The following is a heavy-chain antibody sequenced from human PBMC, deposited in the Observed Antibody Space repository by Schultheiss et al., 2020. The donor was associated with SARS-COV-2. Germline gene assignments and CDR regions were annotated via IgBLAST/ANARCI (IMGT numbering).Heavy chain of an antibody. J-gene: IGHJ6*03. V-gene: IGHV3-33*08. Sequence: GGSLRLSCAASGFTFSSYGMHWVRQAPGKGLEWVAVIWYDGSNKYYADSVKGRFTISRDNSKNTLYLQMNSLRAEDTAVYYCTTVLSNCSSTSCYLEDYYYMDVWGKGTTVTVSS. CDR1: GFTFSSYG. CDR3: TTVLSNCSSTSCYLEDYYYMDV. D-gene: IGHD2-2*01. CDR2: IWYDGSNK.